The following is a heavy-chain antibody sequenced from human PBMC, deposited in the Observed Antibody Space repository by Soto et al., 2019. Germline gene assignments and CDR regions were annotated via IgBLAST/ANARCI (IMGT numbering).Heavy chain of an antibody. V-gene: IGHV4-34*01. CDR3: ARDGDFEYVWGSYRPPPFDF. CDR2: INHSGST. D-gene: IGHD3-16*02. CDR1: GGSFSGYY. J-gene: IGHJ4*01. Sequence: SETLSLTCAVYGGSFSGYYWSWIRQPPGKGLEWIGEINHSGSTNYNPSLKSRVTISVDTSKNQFSLRLSSVTAADTAVYYCARDGDFEYVWGSYRPPPFDFWGQGVLVTVSS.